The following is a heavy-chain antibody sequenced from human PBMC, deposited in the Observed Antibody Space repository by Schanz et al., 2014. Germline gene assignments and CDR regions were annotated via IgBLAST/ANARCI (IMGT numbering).Heavy chain of an antibody. CDR3: ARDWRRYCSTASCLHDNWFDP. V-gene: IGHV1-18*01. J-gene: IGHJ5*02. CDR1: GYAFTTYG. D-gene: IGHD2-2*01. CDR2: ISTFRNEDT. Sequence: QVQLVQSGAEVKKPGASVRVSCKVSGYAFTTYGISWVRQAPGQGPEFMGWISTFRNEDTNSAQRFQGRLTMTTDTSTSTAYMELRSLRSDDTAVYYCARDWRRYCSTASCLHDNWFDPWGQGTLVTVSS.